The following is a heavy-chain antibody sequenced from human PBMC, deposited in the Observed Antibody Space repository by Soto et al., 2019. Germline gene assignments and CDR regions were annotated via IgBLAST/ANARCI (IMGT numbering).Heavy chain of an antibody. D-gene: IGHD4-17*01. V-gene: IGHV3-43*02. J-gene: IGHJ3*02. Sequence: GGSLRLSCAASGFTFEDYAMQWVRQAPGKGLQRVSLISGYGVSTYYADSVKGRFTISSDNSKNSLYLQTHSLITEDIHFNYSAKGPTDYSDYGAFNTWGKGS. CDR3: AKGPTDYSDYGAFNT. CDR1: GFTFEDYA. CDR2: ISGYGVST.